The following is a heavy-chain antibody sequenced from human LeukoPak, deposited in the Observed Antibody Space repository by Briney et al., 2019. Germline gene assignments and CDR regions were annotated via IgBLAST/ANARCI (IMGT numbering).Heavy chain of an antibody. V-gene: IGHV3-53*04. J-gene: IGHJ4*02. D-gene: IGHD2/OR15-2a*01. CDR1: GVTVSSDY. Sequence: GGSLRLSCAASGVTVSSDYMSWVRQAPGKGLEWVSVIYSDGNTYHADSVKGRFTISRHNSKNTLFLQMDSLRTEDTAIYYCANRMTFGGQGTLVTVSS. CDR2: IYSDGNT. CDR3: ANRMTF.